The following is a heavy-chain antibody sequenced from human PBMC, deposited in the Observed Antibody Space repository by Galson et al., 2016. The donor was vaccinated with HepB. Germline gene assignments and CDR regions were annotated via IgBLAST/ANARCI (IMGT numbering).Heavy chain of an antibody. CDR2: ISGDGGST. CDR1: GFTFGRYA. CDR3: ARFTPEWLDRVYNLDY. J-gene: IGHJ4*02. D-gene: IGHD6-19*01. Sequence: SLRLSCAASGFTFGRYAMSWVRQAPGKGLEWVSAISGDGGSTYYAGSVQGRFTSSRDRSTNTMYLQMNSLRTGDTAVYYCARFTPEWLDRVYNLDYWGQGPLVTVSS. V-gene: IGHV3-23*01.